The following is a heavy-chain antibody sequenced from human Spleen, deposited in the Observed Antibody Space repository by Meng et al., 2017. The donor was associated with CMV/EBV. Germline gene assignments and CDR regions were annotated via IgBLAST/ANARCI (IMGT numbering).Heavy chain of an antibody. CDR1: GFTFSSYA. CDR2: ISYDGSNK. CDR3: ARYCSGGSCHPFDY. Sequence: VRLVEAGGGGVPPGRSLRLSCAASGFTFSSYAMHWVRQAPGKGLEWVAVISYDGSNKYYADSVKGRFTISRDNSKNTLYLQMNSLRAEDTAVYYCARYCSGGSCHPFDYWGQGTLVTVSS. D-gene: IGHD2-15*01. V-gene: IGHV3-30-3*01. J-gene: IGHJ4*02.